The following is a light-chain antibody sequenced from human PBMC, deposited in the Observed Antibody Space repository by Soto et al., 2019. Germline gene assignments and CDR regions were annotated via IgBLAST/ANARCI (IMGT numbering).Light chain of an antibody. CDR2: EVS. V-gene: IGLV2-14*01. CDR3: TSFAGSIFYV. CDR1: SGDVGGYYY. J-gene: IGLJ1*01. Sequence: QSALTQPASVSGSPGQSITISCTGTSGDVGGYYYVSWYQQLPGKAPKLMISEVSNRPSGVSNRFSGSKSGNTASLTISGLQAEDEADYYCTSFAGSIFYVFGTGTKLTVL.